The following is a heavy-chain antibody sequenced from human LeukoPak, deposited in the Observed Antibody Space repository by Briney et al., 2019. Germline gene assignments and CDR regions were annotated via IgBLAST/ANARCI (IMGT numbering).Heavy chain of an antibody. J-gene: IGHJ5*02. V-gene: IGHV1-2*02. CDR2: INPNSGGT. CDR3: ARERELGNWFDP. CDR1: GYTFTGYY. D-gene: IGHD7-27*01. Sequence: APVKVSCKASGYTFTGYYMHWVRQAPGQGLEWMGWINPNSGGTNYAQKFQGRVTMTTDTSTSTAYMELRSLRSDDTAVYYCARERELGNWFDPWGQGTLVTVSS.